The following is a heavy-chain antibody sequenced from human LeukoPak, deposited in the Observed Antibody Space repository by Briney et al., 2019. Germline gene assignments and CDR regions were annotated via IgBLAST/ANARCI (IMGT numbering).Heavy chain of an antibody. J-gene: IGHJ4*02. D-gene: IGHD1-26*01. V-gene: IGHV3-9*03. CDR3: AALIIGRPFDY. CDR2: ISWNSDMI. Sequence: PGRSLRLSCAASGFTFDDYAMHWVRQAPGKGLEWVSGISWNSDMIGYADSVKGRFTISRDNAKNSLYLQMNSLRAEDMALYYCAALIIGRPFDYWGQGTLVIVSS. CDR1: GFTFDDYA.